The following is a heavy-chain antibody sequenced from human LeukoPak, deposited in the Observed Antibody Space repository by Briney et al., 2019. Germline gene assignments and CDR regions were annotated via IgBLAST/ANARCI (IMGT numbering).Heavy chain of an antibody. CDR3: ARDYLGYCSSTSCPDYYYYGMDV. CDR1: GFTFSRYG. CDR2: LSYDGSSK. V-gene: IGHV3-30*03. D-gene: IGHD2-2*01. J-gene: IGHJ6*02. Sequence: PGGSLRLSCAASGFTFSRYGMHWVRQAPGKGLEWVAVLSYDGSSKYYADFVKGRFTISRDNSKNTLYLQMNSLRAEGTAVYYCARDYLGYCSSTSCPDYYYYGMDVWGQGTTVTVSS.